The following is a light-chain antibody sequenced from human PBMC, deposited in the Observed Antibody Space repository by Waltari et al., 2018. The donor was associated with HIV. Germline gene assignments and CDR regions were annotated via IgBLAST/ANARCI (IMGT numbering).Light chain of an antibody. V-gene: IGKV1-9*01. CDR1: LGVSGY. CDR3: QQLRT. Sequence: DIQLTQSPSFLSASAGDRVIITCRASLGVSGYVAWYQQKPGKAPILLIYGTSILQGGVPSRFTGHGSGTEFTLTINSLQPEDSATYYCQQLRTFGQGTNVEIK. J-gene: IGKJ1*01. CDR2: GTS.